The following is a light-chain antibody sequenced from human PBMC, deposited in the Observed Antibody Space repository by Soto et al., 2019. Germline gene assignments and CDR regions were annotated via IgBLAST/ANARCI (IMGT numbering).Light chain of an antibody. CDR1: QSVSSSY. CDR2: GAS. Sequence: EIVLTQSPGTLSLSPGERATLSCRASQSVSSSYLAWYQQKPGQAPRLLIYGASSRATGLPDRFSGSGSGTDFALTIRRLEPEDFEVYYCQQYGSAPLTFGGGTKVEIK. CDR3: QQYGSAPLT. V-gene: IGKV3-20*01. J-gene: IGKJ4*01.